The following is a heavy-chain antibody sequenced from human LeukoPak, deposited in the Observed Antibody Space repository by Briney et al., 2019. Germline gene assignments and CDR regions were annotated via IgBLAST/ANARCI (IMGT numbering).Heavy chain of an antibody. CDR1: GGSISSGGYY. CDR2: IYYSGST. V-gene: IGHV4-31*03. Sequence: SETLSLTCTVSGGSISSGGYYWSWIRQRPGKGLEWIGYIYYSGSTYYNPSLKSRVTISVDTSKNQFSLKLSSVTAADTAVYYCARALLWFGELDVWGKGTTVTVSS. D-gene: IGHD3-10*01. CDR3: ARALLWFGELDV. J-gene: IGHJ6*04.